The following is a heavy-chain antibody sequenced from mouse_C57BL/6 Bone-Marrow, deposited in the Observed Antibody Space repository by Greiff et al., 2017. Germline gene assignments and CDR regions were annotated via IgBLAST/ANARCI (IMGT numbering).Heavy chain of an antibody. CDR2: IDPENGDT. V-gene: IGHV14-4*01. CDR3: TTITTVVAYYFDY. CDR1: GFNIKDDY. D-gene: IGHD1-1*01. Sequence: VQLQQSGAELVRPGASVKLSCTASGFNIKDDYMHWVKQRPEQGLEWIGWIDPENGDTVYASKFQGKATITADTSSNTAYLQLSSLTSEDTAVYYCTTITTVVAYYFDYGGQGTTLTVSS. J-gene: IGHJ2*01.